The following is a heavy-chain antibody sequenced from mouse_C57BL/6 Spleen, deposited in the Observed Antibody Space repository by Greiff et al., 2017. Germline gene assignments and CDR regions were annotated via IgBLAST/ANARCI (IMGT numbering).Heavy chain of an antibody. V-gene: IGHV1-80*01. CDR1: GYAFSSYW. Sequence: VQLKESGAELVKPGASVKISCKASGYAFSSYWMNWVKQRPGKGLEWIGQIYPGDGDTNYNGTFKGKATLPADKSASTAYMQRSSLTSEDSAVYFCARWGHYGSPFDYWGQGTTLTVSS. CDR3: ARWGHYGSPFDY. J-gene: IGHJ2*01. D-gene: IGHD1-1*01. CDR2: IYPGDGDT.